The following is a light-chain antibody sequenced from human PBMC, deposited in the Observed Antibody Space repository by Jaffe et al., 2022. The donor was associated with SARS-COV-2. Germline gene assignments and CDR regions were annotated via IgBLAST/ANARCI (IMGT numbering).Light chain of an antibody. J-gene: IGKJ4*01. Sequence: EIVLTQSPATLSLSPGERATLSCRASHNISTYLSWYQQKLGQAPRLLIYDTSNRATGISARFSGSGSGTDFTLTISSLEPGDFAVYYCHHRSSWPPVLAFGGGTKVEIK. CDR3: HHRSSWPPVLA. CDR1: HNISTY. V-gene: IGKV3-11*01. CDR2: DTS.